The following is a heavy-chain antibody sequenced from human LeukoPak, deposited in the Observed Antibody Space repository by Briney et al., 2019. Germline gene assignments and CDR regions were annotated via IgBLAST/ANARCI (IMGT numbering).Heavy chain of an antibody. CDR2: INHSGST. CDR1: GGSFSDYY. CDR3: ARVYYDFWSGYLPVYMDV. V-gene: IGHV4-34*01. J-gene: IGHJ6*03. Sequence: SETLSLTCAVYGGSFSDYYWSWIRQPPGKGLEWIGEINHSGSTNYNPSLKSRVTISVDTSKNQFSLKLSSVTAADTAVYYCARVYYDFWSGYLPVYMDVWGKGTTVTVSS. D-gene: IGHD3-3*01.